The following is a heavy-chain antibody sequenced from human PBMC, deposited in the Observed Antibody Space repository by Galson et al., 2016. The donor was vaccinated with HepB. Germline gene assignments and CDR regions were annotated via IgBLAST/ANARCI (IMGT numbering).Heavy chain of an antibody. CDR1: GGSISSSSSY. CDR3: AGYSSSEQWRYYYYGMDV. J-gene: IGHJ6*02. V-gene: IGHV4-39*01. D-gene: IGHD6-13*01. CDR2: IYYSGST. Sequence: SETLSLTCTVPGGSISSSSSYWGWIRQPPGKGLEWIGSIYYSGSTYYNPSLKSRATISVDTSKKQFSLKLSSVIAADTAVYYCAGYSSSEQWRYYYYGMDVWGQGTTVTVSS.